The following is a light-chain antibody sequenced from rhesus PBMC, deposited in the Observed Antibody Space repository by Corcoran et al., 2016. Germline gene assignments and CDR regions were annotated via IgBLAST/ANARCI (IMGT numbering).Light chain of an antibody. Sequence: DIQMTQSPSSLSASVGDTVTITCRASQGISSYLALYQQKPGKTPKLLIFKASTLQSGVPSRFSCRGSGTDFTLTISNLQPEDFATYYCQQHKSYPLTFGGGTKVEFK. J-gene: IGKJ4*01. CDR3: QQHKSYPLT. CDR1: QGISSY. V-gene: IGKV1-25*01. CDR2: KAS.